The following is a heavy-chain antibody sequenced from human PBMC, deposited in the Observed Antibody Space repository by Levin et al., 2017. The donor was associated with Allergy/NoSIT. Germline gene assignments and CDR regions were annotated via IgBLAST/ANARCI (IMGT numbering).Heavy chain of an antibody. CDR3: ARDLGDVDIVATIDY. CDR2: ISSSSSTI. CDR1: GFTFSSYS. V-gene: IGHV3-48*01. D-gene: IGHD5-12*01. J-gene: IGHJ4*02. Sequence: GGSLRLSCAASGFTFSSYSMNWVRQAPGKGLEWVSYISSSSSTIYYADSVKGRFTISRDNAKNSLYLQMNSLRAEDTAVYYCARDLGDVDIVATIDYWGQGTLVTVSS.